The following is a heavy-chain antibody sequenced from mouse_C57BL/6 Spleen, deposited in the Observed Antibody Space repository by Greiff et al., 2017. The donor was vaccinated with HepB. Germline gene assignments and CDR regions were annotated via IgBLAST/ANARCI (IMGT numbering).Heavy chain of an antibody. D-gene: IGHD1-1*01. CDR2: IYPGSGST. Sequence: QVQLQQPGAELVKPGASVKMSCKASGYTFTSYWITWVKQRPGQGLEWIGDIYPGSGSTNYNEKFKSKATLTVETSSSTAYMQLSSLTSEDSAVYYCARDYGSYWYFDVWGTGTTVTVSS. CDR3: ARDYGSYWYFDV. J-gene: IGHJ1*03. V-gene: IGHV1-55*01. CDR1: GYTFTSYW.